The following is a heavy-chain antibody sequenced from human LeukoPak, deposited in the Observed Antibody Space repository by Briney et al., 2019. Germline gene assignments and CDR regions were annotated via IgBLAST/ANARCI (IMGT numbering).Heavy chain of an antibody. V-gene: IGHV3-11*04. J-gene: IGHJ6*03. Sequence: GGSLRLSCAASGFTFSDYYMSWIRQAPGKGLEWVSYISSSGSTIYYAESVKGRFTISRDNAKNSLYLQMNSLRAEDTAMYYCARDVAAGYYDFWSGYSYLGPTDYYMDVWGKGTTVTVSS. CDR1: GFTFSDYY. CDR2: ISSSGSTI. CDR3: ARDVAAGYYDFWSGYSYLGPTDYYMDV. D-gene: IGHD3-3*01.